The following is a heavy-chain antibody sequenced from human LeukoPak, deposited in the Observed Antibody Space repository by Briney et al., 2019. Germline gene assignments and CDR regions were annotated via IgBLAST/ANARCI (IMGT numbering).Heavy chain of an antibody. CDR3: ARGPPLYSSSSGGGTLDY. CDR1: GGSFSAYY. J-gene: IGHJ4*02. D-gene: IGHD6-6*01. CDR2: INHSGST. V-gene: IGHV4-34*01. Sequence: SETLSLTCSVYGGSFSAYYWTWIRQLPGKGLEWIGEINHSGSTNYNPSLKSRVTISVDTSKNQFSLKLNFVTAADTAVYYCARGPPLYSSSSGGGTLDYWGQGTLVTVSS.